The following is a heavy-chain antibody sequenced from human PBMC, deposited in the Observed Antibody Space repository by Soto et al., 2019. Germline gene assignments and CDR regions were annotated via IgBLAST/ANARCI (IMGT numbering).Heavy chain of an antibody. D-gene: IGHD6-19*01. V-gene: IGHV3-21*01. CDR2: ISSSSSYI. Sequence: KHWGSLRLSCAASGFTFSSYSMNWVRQAPGKGLEWVSSISSSSSYIYYADSVKGRFTISRDNAKNSLYLQMNSLRAEDTAVYYCARDRGGSSGSSDAFDIWGQGTMVTVSS. J-gene: IGHJ3*02. CDR1: GFTFSSYS. CDR3: ARDRGGSSGSSDAFDI.